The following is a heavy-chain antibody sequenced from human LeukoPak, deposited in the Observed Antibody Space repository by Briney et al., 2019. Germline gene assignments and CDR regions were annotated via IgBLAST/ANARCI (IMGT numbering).Heavy chain of an antibody. V-gene: IGHV3-30*02. Sequence: PGGSLRLSCAASGFTFSSYGMHWVRQAPGKGLEWVAFIRYDGSNKYYADSVKGRFTISRDNSKNTLYLQMNSLRAEDTAVYYCAKDVAPRATVDFFDYWGQGTLVTVSS. J-gene: IGHJ4*02. CDR2: IRYDGSNK. D-gene: IGHD4-23*01. CDR1: GFTFSSYG. CDR3: AKDVAPRATVDFFDY.